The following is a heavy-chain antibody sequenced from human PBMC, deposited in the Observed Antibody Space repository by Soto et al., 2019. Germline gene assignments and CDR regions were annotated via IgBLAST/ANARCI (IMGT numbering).Heavy chain of an antibody. CDR2: IVPVFPSV. V-gene: IGHV1-69*18. J-gene: IGHJ6*02. D-gene: IGHD6-13*01. CDR1: GGAFNNYA. Sequence: QVQLVQSGAEVKRPGSSVKVSCKASGGAFNNYAIYWVRQAPGQGLEWLGTIVPVFPSVYYAPRFQGRLTITADGSTDTVYMMLTSLKSEDTAVSYCAREMPSTAAAYFYYGLNGWGQGTSGTVSS. CDR3: AREMPSTAAAYFYYGLNG.